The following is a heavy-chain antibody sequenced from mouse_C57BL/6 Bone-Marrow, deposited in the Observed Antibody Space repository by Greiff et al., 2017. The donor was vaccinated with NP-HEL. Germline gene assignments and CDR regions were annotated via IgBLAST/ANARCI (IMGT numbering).Heavy chain of an antibody. Sequence: QVQLKESGPGLVQPSQSLSITCTVSGFSLTSYGVHWVRQSPGKGLEWLGVIWSGGSTDYNAAFISRLSISTDNSKSQVFFKMHSLQADDAAIYCCARNSGGYYAMDCWGQGTSVTVSS. CDR3: ARNSGGYYAMDC. V-gene: IGHV2-2*01. CDR1: GFSLTSYG. J-gene: IGHJ4*01. CDR2: IWSGGST.